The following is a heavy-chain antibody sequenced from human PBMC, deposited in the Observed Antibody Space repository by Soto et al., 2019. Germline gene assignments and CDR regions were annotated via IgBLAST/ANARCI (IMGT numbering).Heavy chain of an antibody. CDR2: ISYDGSNK. CDR1: GFTFSSYG. CDR3: AKEWPPRAARPYYFDY. V-gene: IGHV3-30*18. D-gene: IGHD6-6*01. J-gene: IGHJ4*02. Sequence: PGGSLRLSCAASGFTFSSYGMHWVRQAPGKGLEWVAVISYDGSNKYYADSVKGRFTISRDNSKNTLYLQMNSLRAEDTAVYYCAKEWPPRAARPYYFDYWGQGTLVTVS.